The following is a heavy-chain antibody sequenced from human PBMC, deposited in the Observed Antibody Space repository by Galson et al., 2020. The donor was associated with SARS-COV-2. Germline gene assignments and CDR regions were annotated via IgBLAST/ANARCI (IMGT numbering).Heavy chain of an antibody. J-gene: IGHJ5*01. Sequence: GESLKISCEASGFMFNTFGMQWVRQAPGKGLEWVAFISFDGSNEYYADFVKGRFTVSRDNYKNTVYLQMNSVRAEDTAVYYCTRDRYCTTTTCYNWFDSWGHGTLVTVSS. CDR1: GFMFNTFG. CDR3: TRDRYCTTTTCYNWFDS. D-gene: IGHD2-2*02. CDR2: ISFDGSNE. V-gene: IGHV3-33*01.